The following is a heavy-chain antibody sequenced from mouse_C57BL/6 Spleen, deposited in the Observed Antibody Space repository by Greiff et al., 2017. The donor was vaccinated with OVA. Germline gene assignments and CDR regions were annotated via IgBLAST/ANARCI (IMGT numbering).Heavy chain of an antibody. CDR3: ARGIYDGSFDY. CDR2: ISYDGSN. CDR1: GYSITSGYY. D-gene: IGHD2-3*01. J-gene: IGHJ2*01. V-gene: IGHV3-6*01. Sequence: EVKLMESGPGLVKPSQSLSLTCSVTGYSITSGYYWNWIRQFPGNKLEWMGYISYDGSNNYNPSLKNRISITRDTSKNQFFLKLNSVTTEDTATYYCARGIYDGSFDYWGQGTTLTVSS.